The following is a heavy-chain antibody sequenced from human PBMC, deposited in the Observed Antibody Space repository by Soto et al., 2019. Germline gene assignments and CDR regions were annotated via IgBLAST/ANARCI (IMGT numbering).Heavy chain of an antibody. J-gene: IGHJ4*02. D-gene: IGHD6-19*01. Sequence: GGSLRLSCAASGVTFSNAWMSWVRQAPGKGLEWVGRIKSKTDGGTTDYAAPVKGRFTISRDDSKNTLYLQMNSLKTEDTAVYYCTTASVAADPDYWGQGTLVTVSS. CDR1: GVTFSNAW. V-gene: IGHV3-15*01. CDR2: IKSKTDGGTT. CDR3: TTASVAADPDY.